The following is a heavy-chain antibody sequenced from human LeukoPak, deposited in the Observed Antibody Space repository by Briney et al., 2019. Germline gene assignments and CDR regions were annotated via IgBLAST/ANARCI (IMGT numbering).Heavy chain of an antibody. V-gene: IGHV4-4*07. Sequence: NPSETLSLTCTVSGGSISSYYWSWIRQPAGKGLEWIGRIYTSGSTNYNPSLKSRVSMSVDTSKNQFSLNLRSVTAADTAVYYCARGMLRGLAPVFLDYWGQGTLVTVSS. J-gene: IGHJ4*02. CDR1: GGSISSYY. CDR2: IYTSGST. CDR3: ARGMLRGLAPVFLDY. D-gene: IGHD3-10*01.